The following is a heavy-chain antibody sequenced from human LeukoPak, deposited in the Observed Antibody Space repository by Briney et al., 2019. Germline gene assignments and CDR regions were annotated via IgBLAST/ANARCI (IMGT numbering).Heavy chain of an antibody. CDR3: ARDRGATVTSSYYYGMDV. D-gene: IGHD4-17*01. CDR1: GYTFTSYG. Sequence: ASVKVSCKASGYTFTSYGISWVRQAPGQGLEWMGWISAYNGNTNYAQKLQGRVTMTTDTSTSTAYMELRSLRSDDTAVYYCARDRGATVTSSYYYGMDVWGQGTTVTVSS. CDR2: ISAYNGNT. J-gene: IGHJ6*02. V-gene: IGHV1-18*04.